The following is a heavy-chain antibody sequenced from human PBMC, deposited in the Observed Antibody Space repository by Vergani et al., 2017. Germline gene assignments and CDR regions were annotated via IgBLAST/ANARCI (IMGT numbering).Heavy chain of an antibody. V-gene: IGHV3-23*01. D-gene: IGHD3-10*01. CDR3: AKDGQTYGSGSYYNRGDYYYGMDV. CDR1: GFTFSSYA. J-gene: IGHJ6*02. CDR2: ISGSGGST. Sequence: EVQLLESGGGLVQPGGSLRLSCAASGFTFSSYAMSWVRQAPGKGLEWVSAISGSGGSTYYADSVKGRFTISRDNSKNTLYLQMNSLRAEDTAVYYCAKDGQTYGSGSYYNRGDYYYGMDVWGQGTTVTVSS.